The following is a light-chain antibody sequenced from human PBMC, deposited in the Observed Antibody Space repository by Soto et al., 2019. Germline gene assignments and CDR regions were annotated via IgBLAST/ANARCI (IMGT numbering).Light chain of an antibody. CDR2: NTS. CDR1: DSIRSW. V-gene: IGKV1-5*03. CDR3: QKYNSCSLT. Sequence: DIQMTQSPSTLSASIGDRVTITCRASDSIRSWLAWYQQKPGKAAKLLIYNTSSLKSGVPSRFSGSGSGTEFNLTIGNLQPEDVATYFCQKYNSCSLTFGGGTKVDIK. J-gene: IGKJ4*02.